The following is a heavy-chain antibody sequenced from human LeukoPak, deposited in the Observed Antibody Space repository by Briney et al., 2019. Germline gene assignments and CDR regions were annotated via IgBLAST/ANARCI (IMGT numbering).Heavy chain of an antibody. CDR3: ARDSAAIVVVPAAIYDY. D-gene: IGHD2-2*02. V-gene: IGHV1-46*03. Sequence: GASVKVSCKASGYTFTSYYMHWVRQAPGQGLEWMGIINPSGGSTSYAQKFQGRVTMTRDTSTSTVYMELSGLRSEDTAVYYCARDSAAIVVVPAAIYDYWGQGTLVTVSS. CDR2: INPSGGST. J-gene: IGHJ4*02. CDR1: GYTFTSYY.